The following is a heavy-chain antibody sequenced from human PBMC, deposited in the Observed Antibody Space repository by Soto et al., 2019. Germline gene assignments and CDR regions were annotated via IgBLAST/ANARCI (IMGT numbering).Heavy chain of an antibody. CDR1: GITFSGYA. Sequence: QVQLVESGGGVVQPGRSLRLSCAASGITFSGYAMHWVRQAPGKGLEWVALISYDGSNKYYADSVKGRFTISRDTSKNTLYLQMNSLRAEVTAVYYCARDGGVKRYFDWASYGMDVWGQGTTVTVSS. V-gene: IGHV3-30-3*01. CDR2: ISYDGSNK. D-gene: IGHD3-9*01. J-gene: IGHJ6*02. CDR3: ARDGGVKRYFDWASYGMDV.